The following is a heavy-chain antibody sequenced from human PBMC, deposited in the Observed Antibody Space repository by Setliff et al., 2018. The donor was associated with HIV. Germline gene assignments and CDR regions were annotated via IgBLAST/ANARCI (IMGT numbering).Heavy chain of an antibody. Sequence: PGGSLRLSCAASGFTFSGYSFNWVRQAPGKGLEWLTYINYDSKIIYNADSVKGRFTISRDNADNSVYLQMNSLRAEDTAVYYCARRGSDAFNIYLDLWGQGTLVTVSS. D-gene: IGHD6-25*01. V-gene: IGHV3-48*01. J-gene: IGHJ4*02. CDR1: GFTFSGYS. CDR3: ARRGSDAFNIYLDL. CDR2: INYDSKII.